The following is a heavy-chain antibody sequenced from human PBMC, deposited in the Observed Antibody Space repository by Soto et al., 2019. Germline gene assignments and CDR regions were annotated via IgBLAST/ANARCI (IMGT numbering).Heavy chain of an antibody. Sequence: QVQLQESGPGLVKASQTLSLICSVSGESISSGSYYWSWIRHHPGKGLEWIGYIYDSESAYYNPSLKSRVTISMDTSKNDFAMKLSSVTAADTAVNYCARASSSSSAADYWGQGTLINVSS. CDR1: GESISSGSYY. V-gene: IGHV4-31*03. J-gene: IGHJ4*02. CDR3: ARASSSSSAADY. D-gene: IGHD6-6*01. CDR2: IYDSESA.